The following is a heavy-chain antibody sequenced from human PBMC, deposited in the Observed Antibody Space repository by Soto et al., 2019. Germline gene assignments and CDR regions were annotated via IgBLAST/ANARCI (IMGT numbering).Heavy chain of an antibody. CDR1: GYTFSSYA. CDR2: ISGTGGSK. Sequence: EVQLLESGGNLVQAGGSLRLSCAASGYTFSSYAMSWLRQARGKGLEWVSAISGTGGSKYYADSVKGRFTISIDSSKNTLYVQMNSLRPDDTAVYYCARARYAVAGTAIGYWGQGTLVTVSS. D-gene: IGHD6-19*01. J-gene: IGHJ4*02. CDR3: ARARYAVAGTAIGY. V-gene: IGHV3-23*01.